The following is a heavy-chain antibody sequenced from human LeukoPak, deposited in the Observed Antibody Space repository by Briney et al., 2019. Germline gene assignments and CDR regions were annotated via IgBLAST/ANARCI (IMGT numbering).Heavy chain of an antibody. J-gene: IGHJ5*01. D-gene: IGHD3-10*01. CDR3: ARRRLSSGADWFDS. CDR1: GGSISDYY. CDR2: IYYSGST. Sequence: SETLSLTCTVSGGSISDYYWSWIRQPPGKGLDWIGYIYYSGSTNYSPSLKSRVTISVDTSKNQFSLKLSSVTAADTAVYYCARRRLSSGADWFDSWGQGTLVTVSS. V-gene: IGHV4-59*08.